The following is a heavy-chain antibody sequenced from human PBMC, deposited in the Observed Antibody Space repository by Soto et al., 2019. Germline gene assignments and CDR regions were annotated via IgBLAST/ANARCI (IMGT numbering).Heavy chain of an antibody. CDR3: AKDRYYDILTVYVYYYYAMDV. J-gene: IGHJ6*02. V-gene: IGHV3-23*01. CDR1: GFTFSSYA. CDR2: ISGSGGIT. Sequence: DVQLLESGGGLIQPGGSLRVSCAASGFTFSSYAMNWVRQAPGKGLEWVAVISGSGGITYYADSVKGRFTISRDNSKNSVYLQKNSLRAEDTVVDVCAKDRYYDILTVYVYYYYAMDVWCQGATVTVSS. D-gene: IGHD3-9*01.